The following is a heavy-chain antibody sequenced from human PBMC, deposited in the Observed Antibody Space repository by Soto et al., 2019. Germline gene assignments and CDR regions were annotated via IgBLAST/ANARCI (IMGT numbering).Heavy chain of an antibody. CDR3: ARHSKFSERKYYYGMDV. CDR1: CDSIISYY. D-gene: IGHD6-19*01. Sequence: SDTLSLTCTVSCDSIISYYWSWIRQSPEKGLEWIGYIYYTGSTKYNASLKSRVTMSVDTSKNQLSLNLSSLTAADTAVYYCARHSKFSERKYYYGMDVWGQGTTVT. J-gene: IGHJ6*02. CDR2: IYYTGST. V-gene: IGHV4-59*01.